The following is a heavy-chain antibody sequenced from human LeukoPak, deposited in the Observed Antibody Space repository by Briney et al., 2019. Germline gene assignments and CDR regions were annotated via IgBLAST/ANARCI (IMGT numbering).Heavy chain of an antibody. CDR3: ARNSLIATPYYFDY. V-gene: IGHV1-18*01. CDR2: ISAYNGNT. CDR1: GGTFSSYA. J-gene: IGHJ4*02. Sequence: GSSVKVSCTASGGTFSSYAISWVRQAPGQGLEWMGWISAYNGNTNYAQKLQDRVTMTTDTSTSTAYMEVRSLRSDDTAVYYCARNSLIATPYYFDYWGQGTLVTVSS. D-gene: IGHD3-10*01.